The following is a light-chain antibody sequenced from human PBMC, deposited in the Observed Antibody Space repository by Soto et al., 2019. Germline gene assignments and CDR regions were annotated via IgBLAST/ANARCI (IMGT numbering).Light chain of an antibody. CDR3: QPLHSYST. J-gene: IGKJ1*01. V-gene: IGKV1-5*01. Sequence: IQITPSSSTFYSSFKVKLNINCLASQSNHKGFSWYQQKPGKAPKLLIYAASTVETGVPSRFSGSGSGTEFPLTIKSLQPDDFATYYGQPLHSYSTFGQGTKV. CDR2: AAS. CDR1: QSNHKG.